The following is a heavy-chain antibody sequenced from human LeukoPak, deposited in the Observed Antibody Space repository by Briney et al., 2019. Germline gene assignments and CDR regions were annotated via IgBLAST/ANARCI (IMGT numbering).Heavy chain of an antibody. J-gene: IGHJ4*02. CDR3: ARVEGFRYFDY. V-gene: IGHV4-4*02. CDR1: GGSISSSNW. D-gene: IGHD3-10*01. Sequence: SETLSLTCAVSGGSISSSNWWSWVRQPPGKGLEWIGEISNSGRTNYNPSLKSRVTISVDKSKNQFSLKLSSVTAADTAVYYCARVEGFRYFDYWGQGTLVTVSS. CDR2: ISNSGRT.